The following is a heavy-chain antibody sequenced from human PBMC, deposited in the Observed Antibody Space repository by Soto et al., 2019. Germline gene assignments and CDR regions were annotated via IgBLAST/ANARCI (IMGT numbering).Heavy chain of an antibody. CDR1: GLTFSDFY. Sequence: QVQLVESGGGLVKPGESLRLSCAASGLTFSDFYMSWIRQAPGKGLEWVSYISSTGKTIYYADSVKGRFTISRDRTKNSLYLQMNSLRVEDTAVYYCGLKEGRYSSGSNFGLAYWGQGTLLTVSS. CDR3: GLKEGRYSSGSNFGLAY. D-gene: IGHD3-10*01. CDR2: ISSTGKTI. V-gene: IGHV3-11*01. J-gene: IGHJ4*02.